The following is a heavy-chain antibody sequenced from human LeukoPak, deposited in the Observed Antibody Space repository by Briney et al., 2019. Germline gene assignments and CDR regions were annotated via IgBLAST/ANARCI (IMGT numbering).Heavy chain of an antibody. CDR1: GFTVSSSC. CDR2: IHSGGNT. D-gene: IGHD2-15*01. Sequence: GGSLRLSCAASGFTVSSSCMSWVRQAPGKGLEWVSVIHSGGNTYYADSVKGRFTIPRDNSKNTMYLQMNSLRAEDTAVYYCTRDLNSGGSCWGQGTLVIVSS. V-gene: IGHV3-53*01. CDR3: TRDLNSGGSC. J-gene: IGHJ4*02.